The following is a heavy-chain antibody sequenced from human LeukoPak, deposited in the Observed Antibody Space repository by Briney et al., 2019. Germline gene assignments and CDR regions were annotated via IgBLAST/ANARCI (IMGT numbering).Heavy chain of an antibody. D-gene: IGHD6-19*01. CDR2: INHSGST. J-gene: IGHJ4*02. CDR3: ARPAVAGTTYYFDY. CDR1: GGSFSGYY. V-gene: IGHV4-34*01. Sequence: SETLSLTCAVYGGSFSGYYWSWLRQPPGKGLEWIGEINHSGSTNYNPSLKSRVTTSVDTSKNQFSLKLSSVTAADTAVYYCARPAVAGTTYYFDYWGQGTLVTVSS.